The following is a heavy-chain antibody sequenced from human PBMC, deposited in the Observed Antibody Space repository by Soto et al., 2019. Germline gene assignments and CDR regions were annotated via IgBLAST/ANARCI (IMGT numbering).Heavy chain of an antibody. CDR2: IYYSGST. D-gene: IGHD3-10*01. CDR1: GGSISSYY. J-gene: IGHJ3*02. CDR3: ARVWGGAFDI. Sequence: QVQLQESGPGLLKPSETLSLTCTVSGGSISSYYWSWIRQPPGKGLEWIGYIYYSGSTNYNPSLKSRVTIPVETSKTQFSLKLGSVTAADTAVYYCARVWGGAFDIRRQGPMVTVAS. V-gene: IGHV4-59*01.